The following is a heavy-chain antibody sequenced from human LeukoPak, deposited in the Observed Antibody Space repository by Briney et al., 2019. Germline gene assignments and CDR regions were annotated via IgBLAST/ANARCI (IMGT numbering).Heavy chain of an antibody. V-gene: IGHV3-30-3*01. J-gene: IGHJ4*02. D-gene: IGHD4-17*01. Sequence: GGSLRLSCAAPGFTFSSYAMHWVRQAPGKGLEWVAVISYDGSNKYYADSVKGRFTTSRDNSKNTLYLQMNSLRAEDTAVYYCARDSAYGDYGVIDYWGQGTLVTVSS. CDR3: ARDSAYGDYGVIDY. CDR2: ISYDGSNK. CDR1: GFTFSSYA.